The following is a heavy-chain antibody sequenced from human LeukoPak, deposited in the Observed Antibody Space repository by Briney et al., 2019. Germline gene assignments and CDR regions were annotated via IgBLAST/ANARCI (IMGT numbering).Heavy chain of an antibody. CDR3: ARGWSGSYPLGY. Sequence: ASVKVSCKASGGTFSSYVVSWVRQAPGQGLEWMGGIIPISGTANYAQKFQGRVTITTDESTNTVYMDLSSLRSADTAVYYCARGWSGSYPLGYWGQGTLVTVSS. CDR1: GGTFSSYV. V-gene: IGHV1-69*05. CDR2: IIPISGTA. D-gene: IGHD1-26*01. J-gene: IGHJ4*02.